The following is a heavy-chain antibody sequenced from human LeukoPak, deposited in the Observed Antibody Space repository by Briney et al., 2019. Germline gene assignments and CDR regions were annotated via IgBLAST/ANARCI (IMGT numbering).Heavy chain of an antibody. D-gene: IGHD3-10*01. CDR1: GFTFGNYA. J-gene: IGHJ5*02. CDR2: ISSSSSYI. Sequence: GGSLRLSCEASGFTFGNYAMNWVRQAPGKGLEWVSSISSSSSYIYYADSVKGRFTISRDNAKNSLYLQMNSLKAEDTAVYYCARVQSVYGSGSAGPWGQGTLVTVSS. CDR3: ARVQSVYGSGSAGP. V-gene: IGHV3-21*01.